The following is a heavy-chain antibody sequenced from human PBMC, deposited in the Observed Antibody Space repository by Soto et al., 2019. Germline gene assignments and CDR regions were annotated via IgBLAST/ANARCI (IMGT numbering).Heavy chain of an antibody. CDR3: ARDKEGLHLGELSPIDY. CDR2: IWYDGSNK. V-gene: IGHV3-33*01. CDR1: GFTFSSYD. J-gene: IGHJ4*02. D-gene: IGHD3-16*02. Sequence: GGSLRLSCAASGFTFSSYDMHWVRQAPDKGLEWVAVIWYDGSNKYYADSVKGRFTISRDNSKNTLYLQMNSLRAEDTAVYYCARDKEGLHLGELSPIDYWGQGTLVTVSS.